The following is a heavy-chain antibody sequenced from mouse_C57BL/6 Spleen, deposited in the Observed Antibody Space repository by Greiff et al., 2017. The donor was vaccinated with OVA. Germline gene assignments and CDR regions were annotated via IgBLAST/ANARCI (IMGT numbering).Heavy chain of an antibody. D-gene: IGHD2-4*01. CDR3: ARAGDDYDQGAWFAY. CDR2: INPNNGGT. CDR1: GYTFTDYN. Sequence: VQLQQSGPELVKPGASVKIPCKASGYTFTDYNMDWVKQSHGKSLEWIGDINPNNGGTIYNQKFKGKATLTVDKSSSTAYMELRSLTSEDTAVYYCARAGDDYDQGAWFAYWGQGTLVTVSA. V-gene: IGHV1-18*01. J-gene: IGHJ3*01.